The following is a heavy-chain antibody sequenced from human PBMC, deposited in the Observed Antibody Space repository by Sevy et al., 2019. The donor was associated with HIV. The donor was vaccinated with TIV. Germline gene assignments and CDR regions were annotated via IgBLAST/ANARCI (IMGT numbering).Heavy chain of an antibody. V-gene: IGHV1-18*01. J-gene: IGHJ1*01. Sequence: ASVKVSCKTFGYTFTSYGISWVRQAPGQGLEWMGWISTYNGDTNSAQKLQGRVTMTTDTSMGTAYMELRSLRSDDTAVYYCARAPSGSQGPGQYFHHWGQGTLVTVSS. CDR3: ARAPSGSQGPGQYFHH. CDR2: ISTYNGDT. CDR1: GYTFTSYG. D-gene: IGHD1-26*01.